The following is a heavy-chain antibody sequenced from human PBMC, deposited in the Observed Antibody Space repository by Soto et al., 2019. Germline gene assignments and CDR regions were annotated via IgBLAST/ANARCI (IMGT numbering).Heavy chain of an antibody. V-gene: IGHV1-58*01. J-gene: IGHJ4*02. D-gene: IGHD3-22*01. Sequence: QMQLVQSGPEVKKPGTSVKVSCKASGFTFTSSAVQWVRQARGQRLEWIGWIVVGSGNTNYAQKFQERVTITGDMSTSTAYMELSSLRSEVTAVYYCAADSSGYSIFDYWGRGTLVTVSS. CDR3: AADSSGYSIFDY. CDR2: IVVGSGNT. CDR1: GFTFTSSA.